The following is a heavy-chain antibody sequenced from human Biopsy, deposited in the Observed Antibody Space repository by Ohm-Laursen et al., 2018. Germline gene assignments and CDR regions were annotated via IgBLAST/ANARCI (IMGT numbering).Heavy chain of an antibody. Sequence: GTLSLTCTVSGGSISSDYWSWIRQTPGKGLEWIGYIYYSGSTNYNPSLKSRVTISVDTSKNQFSLRLNSVTAADTTVYYCARATNSTGWPYYYFYGMDVWGQGTTVTVSS. CDR2: IYYSGST. CDR1: GGSISSDY. V-gene: IGHV4-59*01. J-gene: IGHJ6*02. D-gene: IGHD2/OR15-2a*01. CDR3: ARATNSTGWPYYYFYGMDV.